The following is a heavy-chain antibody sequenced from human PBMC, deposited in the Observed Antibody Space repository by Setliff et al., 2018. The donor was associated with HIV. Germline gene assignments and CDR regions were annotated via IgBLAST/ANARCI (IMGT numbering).Heavy chain of an antibody. CDR1: GGSISSSNW. CDR2: IYHTGSS. CDR3: ARDPSYSPYYDFWSGYYPHDALDI. V-gene: IGHV4-4*02. D-gene: IGHD3-3*01. Sequence: PSETLSLTCAVSGGSISSSNWWSWVRQPPGKGLEWIGEIYHTGSSNYNPSLKSRVTISVDKSKNQFSLRLSSVTAADTAIYYCARDPSYSPYYDFWSGYYPHDALDIWGQGTMVTVSS. J-gene: IGHJ3*02.